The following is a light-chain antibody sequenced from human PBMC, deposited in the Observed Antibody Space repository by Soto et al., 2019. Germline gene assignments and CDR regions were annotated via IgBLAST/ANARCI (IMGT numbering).Light chain of an antibody. CDR1: QSISSW. Sequence: DIHMTQSPSTLSASVGDRVTITCRASQSISSWLAWYQQKPGKAPKLLIYDASSLESGVPSRFSGSGSGTEFTLTISSLQPDDFATYYCQQYYSYSTFGGGTKVDIK. V-gene: IGKV1-5*01. CDR2: DAS. CDR3: QQYYSYST. J-gene: IGKJ4*01.